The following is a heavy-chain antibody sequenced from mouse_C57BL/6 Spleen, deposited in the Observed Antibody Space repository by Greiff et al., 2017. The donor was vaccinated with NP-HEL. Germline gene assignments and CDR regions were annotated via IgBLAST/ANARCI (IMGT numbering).Heavy chain of an antibody. CDR3: ARGTNWGGFDV. V-gene: IGHV1-82*01. CDR1: GYAFSSSW. D-gene: IGHD4-1*01. Sequence: VKLQESGPELVKPGASVKISCKASGYAFSSSWMNWVKQRPGKGLEWIGRIYPGDGDTNYNGKFKGKATLTADKSSSTAYMQLSSLTSEDSAVYFCARGTNWGGFDVWGTGTTVTVSS. J-gene: IGHJ1*03. CDR2: IYPGDGDT.